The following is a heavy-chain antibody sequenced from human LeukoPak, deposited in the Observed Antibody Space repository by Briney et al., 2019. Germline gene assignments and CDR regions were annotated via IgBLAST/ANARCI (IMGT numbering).Heavy chain of an antibody. Sequence: SVKVSCKASGGTFSSYTISWVRQAPGQGLEWMGRIIPILGIANYAQKFQGRVTITADRSTSTAYMELSSLRSVDTAVYYCARASGGSYYGAFDIWGQGTMVTVSS. CDR2: IIPILGIA. J-gene: IGHJ3*02. CDR1: GGTFSSYT. CDR3: ARASGGSYYGAFDI. D-gene: IGHD1-26*01. V-gene: IGHV1-69*02.